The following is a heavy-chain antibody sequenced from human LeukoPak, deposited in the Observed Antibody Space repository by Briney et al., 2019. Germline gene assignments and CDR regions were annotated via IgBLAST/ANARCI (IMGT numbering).Heavy chain of an antibody. J-gene: IGHJ2*01. V-gene: IGHV3-23*01. CDR2: ISGTGTLT. CDR3: AKHRVVGQWYFDL. CDR1: GFTFSSYA. D-gene: IGHD2-15*01. Sequence: GGSLRLSCAASGFTFSSYAMSWVRQAPGKGLEWVSAISGTGTLTYYADSVKGRFTISRDNSKNTLYLQTNSLRAEDTAVYSCAKHRVVGQWYFDLWGRGTLVTVSS.